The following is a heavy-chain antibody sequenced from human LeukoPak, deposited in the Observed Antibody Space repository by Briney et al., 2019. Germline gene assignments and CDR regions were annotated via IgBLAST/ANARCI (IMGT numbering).Heavy chain of an antibody. D-gene: IGHD5-18*01. Sequence: GGSLRLSCAASGFTFSSYVMHWVRQAPGKGLEWVAIISYDGSNEYYADSVKGRFTISRDNSKNTLYLQMNSLRAEDTAVYYCARHLSGVTGYTYGRGIDYWGQGTLVTVSS. CDR3: ARHLSGVTGYTYGRGIDY. CDR2: ISYDGSNE. V-gene: IGHV3-30*04. J-gene: IGHJ4*02. CDR1: GFTFSSYV.